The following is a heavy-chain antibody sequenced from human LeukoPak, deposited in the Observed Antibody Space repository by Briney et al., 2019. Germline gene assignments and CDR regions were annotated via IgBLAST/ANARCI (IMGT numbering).Heavy chain of an antibody. V-gene: IGHV3-23*01. CDR3: AKAPVTSCRGAFCYPFDY. CDR2: MSSSDDGR. CDR1: GFSFSSYA. Sequence: GGTLRLSCATSGFSFSSYAMSWVRQAPGKGLEWVSAMSSSDDGRYYAASVRGRFTISRDTSRSTLYLQMNSLRAEDAAVYYCAKAPVTSCRGAFCYPFDYWGQGTLVTVSS. J-gene: IGHJ4*02. D-gene: IGHD2-15*01.